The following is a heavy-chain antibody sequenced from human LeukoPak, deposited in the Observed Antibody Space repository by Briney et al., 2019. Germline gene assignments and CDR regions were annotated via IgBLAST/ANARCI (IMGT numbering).Heavy chain of an antibody. V-gene: IGHV4-34*01. D-gene: IGHD2-2*01. CDR2: INHSGST. Sequence: PSETLSLTCAVYGGSFNGYYWTWIRQTPGKGLEWIGEINHSGSTKYNPSLKSRLTISVDTSKNQFSLKMSSVTAADTAVYYCARGCLVVVPAAPATKNWFDPWGQGTLVTVSS. J-gene: IGHJ5*02. CDR3: ARGCLVVVPAAPATKNWFDP. CDR1: GGSFNGYY.